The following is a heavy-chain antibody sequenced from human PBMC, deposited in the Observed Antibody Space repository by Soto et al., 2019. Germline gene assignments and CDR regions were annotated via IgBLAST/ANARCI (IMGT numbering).Heavy chain of an antibody. CDR3: ARADIVVVVAALSGYYYYGMDV. CDR1: GFTFSSYS. Sequence: GLSLRLSCAASGFTFSSYSMNWVRQAPGXGLEWVSSISSSSSYIYYADSVKGRFTISRDNAKNSLYLQMNSLRAEDTAVYYCARADIVVVVAALSGYYYYGMDVWGQGTTVTVSS. CDR2: ISSSSSYI. V-gene: IGHV3-21*01. D-gene: IGHD2-15*01. J-gene: IGHJ6*02.